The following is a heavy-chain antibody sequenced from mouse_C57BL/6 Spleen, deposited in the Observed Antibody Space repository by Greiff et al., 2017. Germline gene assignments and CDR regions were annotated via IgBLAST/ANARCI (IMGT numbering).Heavy chain of an antibody. Sequence: DVMLVESGGGLVKPGGSLQISCAASGFTFSSYTMSWVRQTPEKRLAWVATISGGGGNTYYPDSVEGRFTIARDNAKNTLYLQMSSLRSEDTALYYCARQNWEDYFDYWGQGTTLTVSS. V-gene: IGHV5-9*01. CDR3: ARQNWEDYFDY. CDR2: ISGGGGNT. J-gene: IGHJ2*01. CDR1: GFTFSSYT. D-gene: IGHD4-1*01.